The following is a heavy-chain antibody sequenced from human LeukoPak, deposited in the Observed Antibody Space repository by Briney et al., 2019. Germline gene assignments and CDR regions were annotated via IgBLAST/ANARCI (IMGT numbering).Heavy chain of an antibody. CDR1: GGSFSIYY. V-gene: IGHV4-4*07. CDR2: IYTSGST. CDR3: ARVPGSFCSGGSCYSFGAFDI. J-gene: IGHJ3*02. Sequence: SETLSLTCTVSGGSFSIYYWTWIRQPAGKGLEWIGRIYTSGSTNYNPSLKSRVTMSVDTSKNQFSLKLSSVTAADTAVYYCARVPGSFCSGGSCYSFGAFDIWGQGTMVTVSS. D-gene: IGHD2-15*01.